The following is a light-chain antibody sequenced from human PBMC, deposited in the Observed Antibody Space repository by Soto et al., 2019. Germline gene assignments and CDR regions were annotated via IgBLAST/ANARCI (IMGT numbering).Light chain of an antibody. CDR3: QQYGRSPWT. Sequence: EIVLTQSPGTLSLSPGDRATLSCRASQSVSSSYLAWYQQKPGQAPGLLIYGASSRATGIPDRFSGSGSGTDCTLTISRLEPEDFAVYYCQQYGRSPWTFGQGTKV. V-gene: IGKV3-20*01. CDR2: GAS. CDR1: QSVSSSY. J-gene: IGKJ1*01.